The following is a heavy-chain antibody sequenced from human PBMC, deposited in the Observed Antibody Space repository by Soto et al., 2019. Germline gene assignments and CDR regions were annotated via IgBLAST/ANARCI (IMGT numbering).Heavy chain of an antibody. V-gene: IGHV1-18*01. D-gene: IGHD6-19*01. CDR3: ARVVATVAGPYGMDV. CDR1: GYTFTSYV. J-gene: IGHJ6*02. CDR2: ISAYNGNT. Sequence: QVQLVQSGAEVKKPGASVKVSCRASGYTFTSYVISWVRQAPGQGLEWMGWISAYNGNTNFAQKLQGRVTMTTDTSTGTAYMELRSLRSDDTAVYYCARVVATVAGPYGMDVWGQGTTVTVSS.